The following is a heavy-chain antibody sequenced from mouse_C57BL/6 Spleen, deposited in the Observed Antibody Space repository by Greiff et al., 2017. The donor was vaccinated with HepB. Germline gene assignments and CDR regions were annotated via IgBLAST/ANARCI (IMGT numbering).Heavy chain of an antibody. Sequence: QVQLQQSGAELVKPGASVKISCKASGYAFSSYWMNWVKQRPGKGLEWIGQIYPGDGDTNYNGKFKGKATLTADKSSSTAYMQLSSLTSEDSAVYFCARSYGSSPGGYFDVWGTGTTVTGSS. CDR3: ARSYGSSPGGYFDV. CDR2: IYPGDGDT. V-gene: IGHV1-80*01. CDR1: GYAFSSYW. D-gene: IGHD1-1*01. J-gene: IGHJ1*03.